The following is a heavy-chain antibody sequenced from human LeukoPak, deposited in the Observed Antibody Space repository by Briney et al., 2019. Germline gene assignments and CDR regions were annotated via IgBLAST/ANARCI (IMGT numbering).Heavy chain of an antibody. D-gene: IGHD3-10*01. Sequence: PGGSLRLSCAASGFTFSDHYMDWVRQAPGKGPEWVGRTRNKANSYTTEYAASVKGRFTISRDDSKNSLYLQMNSLKTEDTAVYYCASLYGSGKRWVDPWGQGTLVTVSS. CDR1: GFTFSDHY. CDR2: TRNKANSYTT. J-gene: IGHJ5*02. V-gene: IGHV3-72*01. CDR3: ASLYGSGKRWVDP.